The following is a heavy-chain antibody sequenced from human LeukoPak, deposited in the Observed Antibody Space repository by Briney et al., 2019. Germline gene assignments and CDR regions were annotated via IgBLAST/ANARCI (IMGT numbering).Heavy chain of an antibody. Sequence: GESLKISCKGSGYSFTSYWIGWVRQPPGKGLEWMGITYPGDSDTRYSPSFQGQVTISVDKSISTAYLQWNTLKASDTAMYYCARTDGSGSTLSFDMWGQGTMVTVSS. D-gene: IGHD3-22*01. CDR3: ARTDGSGSTLSFDM. V-gene: IGHV5-51*01. CDR1: GYSFTSYW. J-gene: IGHJ3*02. CDR2: TYPGDSDT.